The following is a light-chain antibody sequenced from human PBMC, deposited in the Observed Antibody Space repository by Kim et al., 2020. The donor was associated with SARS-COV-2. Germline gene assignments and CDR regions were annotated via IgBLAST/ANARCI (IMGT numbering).Light chain of an antibody. CDR1: QSVSDTY. CDR3: QNYDTSPLYT. Sequence: PGERATLSCRASQSVSDTYLAWYQQKPGQAPRLLIYGASNRATGIPVRFSGSGSGTDFTLTISRLEPEDFAVYYCQNYDTSPLYTFGQGTKL. J-gene: IGKJ2*01. V-gene: IGKV3-20*01. CDR2: GAS.